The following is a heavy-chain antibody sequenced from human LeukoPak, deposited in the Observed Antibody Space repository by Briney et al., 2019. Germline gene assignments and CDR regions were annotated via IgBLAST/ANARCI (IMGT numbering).Heavy chain of an antibody. D-gene: IGHD6-13*01. CDR3: PGNFGSSWYYFAY. J-gene: IGHJ4*02. V-gene: IGHV4-59*01. CDR2: IYYSGNT. Sequence: PSETLSLTCTVSVGSISGYYWSWIRQPPGKGLEWIGYIYYSGNTNYNPSLKSRVTISVDTSNNQFSLKLRSVTAADAAVYYCPGNFGSSWYYFAYWRQGTMVTVSS. CDR1: VGSISGYY.